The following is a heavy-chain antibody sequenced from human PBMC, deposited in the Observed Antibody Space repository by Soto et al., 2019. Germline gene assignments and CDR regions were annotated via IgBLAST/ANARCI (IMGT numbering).Heavy chain of an antibody. CDR1: VFIFSNNA. V-gene: IGHV3-30*01. Sequence: HPGGSLRLSCVGSVFIFSNNAVHWVRQSPGKGLEWVAFISYDSSEMFYADSVKGRFTISRDNLKNNLCLHMNSPRADDTAVHYCAIARVVDSSLDHWGRGFLVTVS. D-gene: IGHD2-15*01. CDR2: ISYDSSEM. CDR3: AIARVVDSSLDH. J-gene: IGHJ4*01.